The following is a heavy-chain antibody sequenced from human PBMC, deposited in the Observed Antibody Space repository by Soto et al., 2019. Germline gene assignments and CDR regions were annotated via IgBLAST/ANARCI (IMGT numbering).Heavy chain of an antibody. CDR1: GGSISSSSFH. D-gene: IGHD6-13*01. V-gene: IGHV4-39*01. J-gene: IGHJ5*02. Sequence: PSETLSLTCTVSGGSISSSSFHWGWIRQPPGKGLEGIGSIYYSGSTYYSPSLKRRVTISVDTSKNQFSLKLSSVTAADTAVYYCARRERAAGTDWWFDPWGQGTLVT. CDR2: IYYSGST. CDR3: ARRERAAGTDWWFDP.